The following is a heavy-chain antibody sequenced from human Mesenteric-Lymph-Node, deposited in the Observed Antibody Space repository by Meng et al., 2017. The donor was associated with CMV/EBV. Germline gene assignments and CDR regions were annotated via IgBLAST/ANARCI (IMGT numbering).Heavy chain of an antibody. V-gene: IGHV4-59*01. CDR2: IYYSGST. J-gene: IGHJ6*02. CDR1: GGPISSYY. D-gene: IGHD1-7*01. Sequence: SETLSLTCTVSGGPISSYYWSWIRQPPGKGLEWIGYIYYSGSTNYNPSLKSRVTISVDTSKNQFSLKLSSVTAADTAVYYCARDAGGTGTSGYYYYYGMDVWGQGTTVTVSS. CDR3: ARDAGGTGTSGYYYYYGMDV.